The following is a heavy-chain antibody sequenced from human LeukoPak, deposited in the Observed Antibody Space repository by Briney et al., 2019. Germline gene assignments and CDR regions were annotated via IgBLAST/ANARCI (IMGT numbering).Heavy chain of an antibody. CDR2: IHPDGGVK. Sequence: PGGSLRLSCAASGLTFWSYWMSWVRQAPGKGLEWVANIHPDGGVKNYVDSVRGRFTISRENAATSLYLQVHSLRAEDTAVYYCASTFPYCSGGTCALGGQGTLVTVSS. CDR1: GLTFWSYW. CDR3: ASTFPYCSGGTCAL. J-gene: IGHJ4*02. V-gene: IGHV3-7*01. D-gene: IGHD2-15*01.